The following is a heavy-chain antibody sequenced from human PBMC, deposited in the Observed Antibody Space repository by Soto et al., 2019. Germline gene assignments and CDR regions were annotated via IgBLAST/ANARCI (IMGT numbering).Heavy chain of an antibody. CDR2: IIPIFGTA. CDR1: GGTFSSYA. Sequence: QVQLVQSGAEVKKPGSSVKVSCKASGGTFSSYAISWVRQAPGQGLEWMGGIIPIFGTANYAQKFQGRVTITADESTSTAYMELSRLRSEDTAVYYCARNGVATVVTPNWFDPWGQGTLVTVSS. J-gene: IGHJ5*02. V-gene: IGHV1-69*01. CDR3: ARNGVATVVTPNWFDP. D-gene: IGHD2-15*01.